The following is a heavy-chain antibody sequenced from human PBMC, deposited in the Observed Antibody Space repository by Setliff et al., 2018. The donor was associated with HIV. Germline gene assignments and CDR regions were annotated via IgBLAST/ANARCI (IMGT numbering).Heavy chain of an antibody. D-gene: IGHD2-15*01. CDR1: GGSFSGYY. CDR3: AMRPCSGLFDY. V-gene: IGHV4-34*01. J-gene: IGHJ4*02. Sequence: SETLSLTCAVYGGSFSGYYWSWIRQPPGKGLEWIGEINHSGSTNYNPSLKSRVTISVDTSKNQFSLKLSSVTAADTAVYYCAMRPCSGLFDYWGQVTLVTVSS. CDR2: INHSGST.